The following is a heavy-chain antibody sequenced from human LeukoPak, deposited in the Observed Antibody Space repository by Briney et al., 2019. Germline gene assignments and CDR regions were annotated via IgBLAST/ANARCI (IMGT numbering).Heavy chain of an antibody. V-gene: IGHV4-61*02. J-gene: IGHJ4*02. CDR1: GGSLSSGSYY. CDR3: ARSLGITETPYDY. D-gene: IGHD1-20*01. Sequence: SETLSLTCTVSGGSLSSGSYYRSWIRQPAGKGLEWIGRIYTSGSTNYNPSLKSRVTISVDTSKNQFSLKLSSVTAADTAVYYCARSLGITETPYDYWGQGTRVTVSS. CDR2: IYTSGST.